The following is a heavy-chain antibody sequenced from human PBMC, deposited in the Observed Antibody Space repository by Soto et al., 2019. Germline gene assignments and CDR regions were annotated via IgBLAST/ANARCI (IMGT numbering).Heavy chain of an antibody. V-gene: IGHV4-34*01. CDR1: GGSFSGYY. Sequence: PSETLSLTCAVYGGSFSGYYWSWIRQPPGKGLEWIGEINHSGSTNYNPSLKSRVTISVDTSKNQFSLKLSSVTAADTAVYYCARASRLRYFDWSAPRYYYGMDVWGQGTTVTVSS. J-gene: IGHJ6*02. CDR3: ARASRLRYFDWSAPRYYYGMDV. CDR2: INHSGST. D-gene: IGHD3-9*01.